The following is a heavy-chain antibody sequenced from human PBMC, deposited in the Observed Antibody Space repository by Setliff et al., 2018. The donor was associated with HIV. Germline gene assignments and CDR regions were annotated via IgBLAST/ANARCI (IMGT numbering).Heavy chain of an antibody. CDR3: ASLFSKEVAGDDY. V-gene: IGHV3-20*04. Sequence: GGSLRLSCAVSGFTFEDYDMSWVRQAPGKGLEWVSGINWNGGSTGYVDSVKGRFTISRDNAKNSLYLQMNSLRAEDTALYYCASLFSKEVAGDDYWGQGTLVTVSS. J-gene: IGHJ4*02. CDR1: GFTFEDYD. D-gene: IGHD6-19*01. CDR2: INWNGGST.